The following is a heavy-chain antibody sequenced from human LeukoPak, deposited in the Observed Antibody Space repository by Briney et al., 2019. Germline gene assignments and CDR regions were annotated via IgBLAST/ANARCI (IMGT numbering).Heavy chain of an antibody. CDR3: AAVLLVLDSIDY. J-gene: IGHJ4*02. CDR2: VFHSGST. CDR1: GGSISSYY. V-gene: IGHV4-59*01. D-gene: IGHD2-21*01. Sequence: PSETLSLTCTVSGGSISSYYWNWIRQPPGKGLEWIGYVFHSGSTNYNPSLKSRVTISVDASKNQFSLKLSSVTAADTAVYYCAAVLLVLDSIDYWGQGTLVTVSS.